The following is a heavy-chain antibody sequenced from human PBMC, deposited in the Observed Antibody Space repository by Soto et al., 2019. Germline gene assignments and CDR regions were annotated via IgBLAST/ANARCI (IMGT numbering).Heavy chain of an antibody. CDR1: GGTFSTYA. Sequence: QVQLVQSGAEVNKPGSSVKVSCKTSGGTFSTYAISWVRQAPGQVLEWMGGIIPIFRTTNYAQKFRRRVTITADESTGTAYMELSSLRTEDTAMYYCAREWARTNGWPRTPNYGMDVWGQGTTVTVSS. CDR3: AREWARTNGWPRTPNYGMDV. D-gene: IGHD6-19*01. V-gene: IGHV1-69*01. CDR2: IIPIFRTT. J-gene: IGHJ6*02.